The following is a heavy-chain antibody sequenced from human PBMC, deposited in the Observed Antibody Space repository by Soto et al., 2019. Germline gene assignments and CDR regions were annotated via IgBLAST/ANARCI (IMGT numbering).Heavy chain of an antibody. CDR1: GFTFSDFV. D-gene: IGHD3-22*01. CDR2: ITGSGGSA. V-gene: IGHV3-23*01. CDR3: AVHLGQNYYRLDV. J-gene: IGHJ6*02. Sequence: GGSLRLSCAASGFTFSDFVMSWVRQVPGKGLEWVSAITGSGGSAYYADSVKGRFTISGDNSKRTVFLEVSSLGAADTAVYYCAVHLGQNYYRLDVWGQGTTVTVSS.